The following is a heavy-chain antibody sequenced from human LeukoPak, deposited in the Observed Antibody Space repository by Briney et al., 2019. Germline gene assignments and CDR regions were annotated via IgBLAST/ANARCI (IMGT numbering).Heavy chain of an antibody. D-gene: IGHD1-26*01. CDR1: GYTFTSYY. CDR2: INPSGGST. Sequence: ASVKVSCKAPGYTFTSYYMHWVRQAPGQGLEWMGIINPSGGSTSYAQKFQGRVTMTRDTSTSTVYMELSSLRSEDTAVYYCARSPGGVGDFDYWGQGTLVTVSS. V-gene: IGHV1-46*03. CDR3: ARSPGGVGDFDY. J-gene: IGHJ4*02.